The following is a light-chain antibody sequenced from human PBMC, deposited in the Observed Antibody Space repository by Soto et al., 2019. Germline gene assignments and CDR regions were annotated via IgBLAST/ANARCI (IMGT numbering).Light chain of an antibody. CDR1: SSDVGSYNL. J-gene: IGLJ3*02. CDR2: EGS. Sequence: QSALTQPASVSGSPGQSITISCTGTSSDVGSYNLVSWYQQHPGKAPKLMIYEGSKRPSGVSNRFSGSKSGNTASLTSSGLQAEDEADYYCCSYAGSTYWVFGGGTKLTVL. CDR3: CSYAGSTYWV. V-gene: IGLV2-23*01.